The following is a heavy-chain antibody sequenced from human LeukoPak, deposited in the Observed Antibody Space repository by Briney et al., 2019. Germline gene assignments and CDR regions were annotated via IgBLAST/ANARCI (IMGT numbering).Heavy chain of an antibody. V-gene: IGHV1-3*01. Sequence: ASVKVSCKASGDTFTSYAMHWVRQAPGQRLEWMGWINAGNGNTKYSQKVQGRGTITRDTSASTAYMELSSLRSEDTAVYYCAREFSSSWHPDYWGQGTLVTVSS. J-gene: IGHJ4*02. CDR3: AREFSSSWHPDY. CDR2: INAGNGNT. D-gene: IGHD6-13*01. CDR1: GDTFTSYA.